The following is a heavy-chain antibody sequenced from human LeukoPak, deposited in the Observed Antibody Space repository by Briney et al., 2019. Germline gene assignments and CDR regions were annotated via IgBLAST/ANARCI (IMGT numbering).Heavy chain of an antibody. D-gene: IGHD3-22*01. V-gene: IGHV4-34*01. Sequence: SETLSLTCAVYGGSFSGYYWSWIRQPPGKGLEWIGEINHSGSTNYNPSLKSRVTISVDTSKNQFSLKLSSVTAADTAVYYCARGPDPELSDTDYDDHWGQGTLVTVSS. CDR2: INHSGST. CDR1: GGSFSGYY. CDR3: ARGPDPELSDTDYDDH. J-gene: IGHJ4*02.